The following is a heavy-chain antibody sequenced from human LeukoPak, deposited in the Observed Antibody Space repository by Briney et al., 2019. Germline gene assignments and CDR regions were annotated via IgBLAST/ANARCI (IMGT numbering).Heavy chain of an antibody. CDR1: DGSINSGDYY. D-gene: IGHD2-2*01. CDR2: IYTSGST. CDR3: ARSSLLPAALDY. Sequence: SETLSLTCTVSDGSINSGDYYWSWIRQPAGKGLEWIGRIYTSGSTNYNPSLKSRVTISVDTSKNQFSLKLSSVTAADTAVYYCARSSLLPAALDYWGQGTLVTVSS. J-gene: IGHJ4*02. V-gene: IGHV4-61*02.